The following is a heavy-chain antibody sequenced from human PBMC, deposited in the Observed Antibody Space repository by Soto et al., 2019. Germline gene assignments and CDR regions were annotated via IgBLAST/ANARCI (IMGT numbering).Heavy chain of an antibody. CDR3: AISPGALYYYDSSGPPRHDI. Sequence: GGSLRLSCAASGFTFSSYAMSWVRQAPGKGLEWVSAISGSGGSTYYADSVKGRFTISRDNSKNTLYLQMNSLRAEDTAVYYCAISPGALYYYDSSGPPRHDIWGQGTMVTVSS. D-gene: IGHD3-22*01. CDR1: GFTFSSYA. V-gene: IGHV3-23*01. J-gene: IGHJ3*02. CDR2: ISGSGGST.